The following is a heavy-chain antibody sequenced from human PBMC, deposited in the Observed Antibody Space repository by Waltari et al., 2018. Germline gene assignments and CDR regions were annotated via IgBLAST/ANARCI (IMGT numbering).Heavy chain of an antibody. V-gene: IGHV6-1*01. D-gene: IGHD1-26*01. CDR3: ARGPSGNFGYFQY. J-gene: IGHJ1*01. Sequence: QVQLQQSGPGLVKPSQTLSLTCAISGDSVSTNSAIWHWFRQSPWRGLEWLGRTYYRSKWYYDYALSLKSRITINPDTSKNQLSLQLDSVTPEDTAVYYCARGPSGNFGYFQYWGQGTLVTVSS. CDR2: TYYRSKWYY. CDR1: GDSVSTNSAI.